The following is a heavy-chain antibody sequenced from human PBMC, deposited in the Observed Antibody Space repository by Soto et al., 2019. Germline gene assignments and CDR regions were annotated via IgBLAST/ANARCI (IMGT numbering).Heavy chain of an antibody. CDR1: GFTFSSYA. Sequence: GGSLRLSCAASGFTFSSYAMSWVRQAPGKGLEWVSSISASSSYIYYADSVKGRFTISRDNAKNSLYLQMDSLRAEDTAVYYGARDSGGEGYYYYYDMDVWGRGTTVTVSS. V-gene: IGHV3-21*01. CDR3: ARDSGGEGYYYYYDMDV. D-gene: IGHD2-15*01. J-gene: IGHJ6*03. CDR2: ISASSSYI.